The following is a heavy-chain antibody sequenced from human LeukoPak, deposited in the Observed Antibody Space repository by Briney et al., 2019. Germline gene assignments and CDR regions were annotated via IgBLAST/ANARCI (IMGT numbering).Heavy chain of an antibody. J-gene: IGHJ4*02. CDR2: ISNNGGYT. D-gene: IGHD4-17*01. Sequence: GGSLRLSCAASGFTFSSSAMSWVRQAPGKGLEWVSAISNNGGYTYYADSVQGRFTISRDNSKSTLCLQMNSLRAEDTAVYYCANEIRPNDYWGQGTLVTVSS. CDR3: ANEIRPNDY. V-gene: IGHV3-23*01. CDR1: GFTFSSSA.